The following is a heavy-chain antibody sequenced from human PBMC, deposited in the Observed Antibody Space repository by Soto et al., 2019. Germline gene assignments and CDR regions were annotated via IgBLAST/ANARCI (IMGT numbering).Heavy chain of an antibody. CDR3: ARFRTYYDSSGFAFDI. CDR2: IDPSDSYT. Sequence: GESLKISCKGSGYSFTSYWTSWVRQMPGKGLEWMGRIDPSDSYTNYSPSFQGHVTISADKSISTAYLQWSSLKASDTAMYYCARFRTYYDSSGFAFDIWGQGTMVTVSS. J-gene: IGHJ3*02. CDR1: GYSFTSYW. D-gene: IGHD3-22*01. V-gene: IGHV5-10-1*01.